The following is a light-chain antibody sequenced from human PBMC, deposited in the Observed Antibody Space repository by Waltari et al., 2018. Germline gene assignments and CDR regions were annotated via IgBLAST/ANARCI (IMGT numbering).Light chain of an antibody. Sequence: DIVMTQSPDSLAVSLGERATINCKSSQTVLDSSNNRKYLAWYQQKPGQPPKLLIYWASSRESGVPDRFSGSGSVTDFTLTITSLQTEDVAVYSCQQYYSPPPLFTFGPGTKVDIK. CDR2: WAS. V-gene: IGKV4-1*01. CDR3: QQYYSPPPLFT. J-gene: IGKJ3*01. CDR1: QTVLDSSNNRKY.